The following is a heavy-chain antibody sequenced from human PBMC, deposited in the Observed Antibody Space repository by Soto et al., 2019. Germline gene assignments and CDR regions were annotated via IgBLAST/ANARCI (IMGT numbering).Heavy chain of an antibody. CDR3: ARSEEDSDYYYYGMDV. CDR1: GDTVSSNSVA. V-gene: IGHV6-1*01. Sequence: QTLSLTCVGSGDTVSSNSVAWNWVRQSPSRGLEWLGRTYYRSRWYSDYAVSVRSRIDINADTSKNQVSLQLNSVTPEDTAVYYCARSEEDSDYYYYGMDVWGQGTTVTVS. J-gene: IGHJ6*02. D-gene: IGHD2-15*01. CDR2: TYYRSRWYS.